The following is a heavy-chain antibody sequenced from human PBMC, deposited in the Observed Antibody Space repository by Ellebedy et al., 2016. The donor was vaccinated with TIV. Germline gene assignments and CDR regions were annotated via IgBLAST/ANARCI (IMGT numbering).Heavy chain of an antibody. D-gene: IGHD6-6*01. CDR2: IGTYEGNT. V-gene: IGHV1-18*04. Sequence: ASVKVSCKASGYSFTTYGITWMRQPPGQGPEWMGWIGTYEGNTKYAQKLQGRVTMTRDTSTSTAYMELRSLRSDDTAVYYCARDRDGSSSSDFQHWGPGTLVTVSS. CDR1: GYSFTTYG. J-gene: IGHJ1*01. CDR3: ARDRDGSSSSDFQH.